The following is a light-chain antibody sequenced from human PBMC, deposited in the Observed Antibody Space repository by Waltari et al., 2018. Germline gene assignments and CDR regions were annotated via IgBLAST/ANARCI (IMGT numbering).Light chain of an antibody. Sequence: QSALTQPASVSGSPGQSITISCIGSSSDVGAYDYVSWYQQYPGKAPRLMIYDVTSRPSGVSYRFSGSKSGNTASLTISGLQAEDEADYYCCSHTSTNTLVFGTGTKVTVL. J-gene: IGLJ1*01. CDR1: SSDVGAYDY. CDR2: DVT. CDR3: CSHTSTNTLV. V-gene: IGLV2-14*03.